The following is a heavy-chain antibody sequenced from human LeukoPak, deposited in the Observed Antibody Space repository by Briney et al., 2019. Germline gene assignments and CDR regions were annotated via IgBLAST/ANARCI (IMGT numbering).Heavy chain of an antibody. Sequence: SETLSLTCTVSGGSISSGDYYWSWIRQPPGKGLEWIGYIYYSGSTYYNPSLKSRVTISVDTSKNQFSLKLSSVTVADTAVYYCARVREVPAAIGYWGQGTLVTVSS. J-gene: IGHJ4*02. D-gene: IGHD2-2*02. CDR1: GGSISSGDYY. CDR2: IYYSGST. V-gene: IGHV4-30-4*01. CDR3: ARVREVPAAIGY.